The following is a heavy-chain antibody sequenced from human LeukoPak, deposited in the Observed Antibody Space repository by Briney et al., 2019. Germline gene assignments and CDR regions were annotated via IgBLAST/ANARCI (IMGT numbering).Heavy chain of an antibody. Sequence: SETLSLTCTVSGGSISSYYWSWIRQPPGKGLEWIGYIYYSGSTNYNPSLKSRVTISVDTSKNQFSLKLSSVTAADTAVYYCAGQGIAAEPNFDYWGQGTLVTVSS. V-gene: IGHV4-59*08. CDR3: AGQGIAAEPNFDY. CDR1: GGSISSYY. J-gene: IGHJ4*02. CDR2: IYYSGST. D-gene: IGHD6-13*01.